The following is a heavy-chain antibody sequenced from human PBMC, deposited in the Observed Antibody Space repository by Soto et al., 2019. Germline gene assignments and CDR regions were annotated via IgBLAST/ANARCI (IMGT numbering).Heavy chain of an antibody. Sequence: GGSLRLSCAASGFTFDDYAMSWVRQSPGKGLEWVSGISWNSGRIGDADSVKGRFIISRDNAKNTLNLQMNSLRVEDTALYYCAKDSYLVFGREGWFDPWGQGTLVTVSS. CDR2: ISWNSGRI. J-gene: IGHJ5*02. V-gene: IGHV3-9*01. D-gene: IGHD3-3*01. CDR1: GFTFDDYA. CDR3: AKDSYLVFGREGWFDP.